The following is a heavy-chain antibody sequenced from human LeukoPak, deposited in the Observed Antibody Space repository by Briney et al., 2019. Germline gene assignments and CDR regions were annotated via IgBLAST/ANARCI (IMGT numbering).Heavy chain of an antibody. V-gene: IGHV4-59*08. Sequence: SETLSLTCTVSGGSISSYYWSWIRQPPGKGLEWIGYIYYSGSTNYNPSLKSRVTISVDTSKDQFSLKLSSVTAADTAIYYCARHTGSKFFDYWGQGTLVTVPS. J-gene: IGHJ4*02. CDR2: IYYSGST. CDR3: ARHTGSKFFDY. D-gene: IGHD6-25*01. CDR1: GGSISSYY.